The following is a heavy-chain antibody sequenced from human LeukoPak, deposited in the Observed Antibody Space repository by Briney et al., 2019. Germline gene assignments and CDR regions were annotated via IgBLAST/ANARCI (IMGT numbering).Heavy chain of an antibody. V-gene: IGHV1-2*02. Sequence: GASVKVSCKASGYTFTGYYMHWVRQAPGQGLEWMGWINPNSGGTNYAQKFQGRVTMTRNTSISTAYMELSSLRSEDTAVYYCARVPRAVAGTFLYYYYYGMDVWGQGTTVTVSS. J-gene: IGHJ6*02. CDR3: ARVPRAVAGTFLYYYYYGMDV. CDR1: GYTFTGYY. D-gene: IGHD6-19*01. CDR2: INPNSGGT.